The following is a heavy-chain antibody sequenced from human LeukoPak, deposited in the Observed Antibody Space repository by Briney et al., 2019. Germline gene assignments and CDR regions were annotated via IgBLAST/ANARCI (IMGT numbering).Heavy chain of an antibody. Sequence: SVKVSCKASGGTFSSYAISWVRQAPGQGLEWMGRIIPILGIANYAQKFQGRVTITADKSTSTAYMELSSLRSEDMAVYYCARDKVSALYGDASDYWGQGTLVTVSS. CDR3: ARDKVSALYGDASDY. J-gene: IGHJ4*02. V-gene: IGHV1-69*04. CDR2: IIPILGIA. D-gene: IGHD4-17*01. CDR1: GGTFSSYA.